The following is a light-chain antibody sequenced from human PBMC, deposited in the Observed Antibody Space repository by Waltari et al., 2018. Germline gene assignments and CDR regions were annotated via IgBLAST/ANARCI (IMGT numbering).Light chain of an antibody. J-gene: IGKJ3*01. CDR1: QSVSSN. CDR3: QQYNNWPPLFT. V-gene: IGKV3D-15*01. Sequence: EIVMTQSPATLSVSPGDRATLSCRASQSVSSNLAWYQQKPGQAPRLLINGASTRATGIPARFSGTGSGTEFTLTISSLQSEDFAVYYCQQYNNWPPLFTFGPGTKVDMK. CDR2: GAS.